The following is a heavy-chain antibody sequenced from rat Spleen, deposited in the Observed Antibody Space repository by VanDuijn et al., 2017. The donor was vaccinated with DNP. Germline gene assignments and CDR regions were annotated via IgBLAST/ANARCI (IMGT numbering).Heavy chain of an antibody. CDR1: GFTFSNYD. CDR3: ARSNYFDY. J-gene: IGHJ2*01. Sequence: EVQLVESGGGLVQPGRSLKLSCAASGFTFSNYDMAWVRQAPTKGLEWVASISTSGGSTYYRDSVKGRFTVSRDNAKSTLYLQMDSLRSEDTATYYCARSNYFDYWGLGVMVTVSS. CDR2: ISTSGGST. V-gene: IGHV5-25*01.